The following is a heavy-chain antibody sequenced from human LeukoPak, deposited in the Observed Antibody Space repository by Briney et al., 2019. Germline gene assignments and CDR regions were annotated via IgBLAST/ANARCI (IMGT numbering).Heavy chain of an antibody. CDR2: INPNSGGT. V-gene: IGHV1-2*02. CDR3: ARDRSYYDSSGYYGETILDY. D-gene: IGHD3-22*01. Sequence: ASVKVSCKASGYTFTGYYMHWVRQAPGQGLEWMGWINPNSGGTNYAQKFQGRVTMTRDTPISTAYMELSRLRSDDTAVYYCARDRSYYDSSGYYGETILDYWGQGTLVTVSS. CDR1: GYTFTGYY. J-gene: IGHJ4*02.